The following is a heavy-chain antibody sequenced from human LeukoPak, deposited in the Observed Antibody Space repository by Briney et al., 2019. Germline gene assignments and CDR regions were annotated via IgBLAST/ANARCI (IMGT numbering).Heavy chain of an antibody. CDR1: GGSFSGYY. CDR2: INHSGST. D-gene: IGHD3-3*01. CDR3: ARVGPDFWSGYFFDY. Sequence: SETLSLTCAVYGGSFSGYYWSWIRQPPRKGLEWIGEINHSGSTNYNPSLKSRVTISVDTSKNQFSLKLSSVTAADTAVYYCARVGPDFWSGYFFDYWGQGTLVTVSS. V-gene: IGHV4-34*01. J-gene: IGHJ4*02.